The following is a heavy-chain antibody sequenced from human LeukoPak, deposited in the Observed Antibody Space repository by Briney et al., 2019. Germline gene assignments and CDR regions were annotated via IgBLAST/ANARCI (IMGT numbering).Heavy chain of an antibody. Sequence: GGSLRLSCAASGFTFNNYNMNWVRQAPGKGLEWISYISSSYSVIYYADSVKGRFTISRDNAQNSLYLQMNSLRAEDTAVYYCVKGSNTYSITSYWYFDLWGRGTLVTVSS. D-gene: IGHD6-13*01. CDR3: VKGSNTYSITSYWYFDL. CDR1: GFTFNNYN. CDR2: ISSSYSVI. V-gene: IGHV3-48*01. J-gene: IGHJ2*01.